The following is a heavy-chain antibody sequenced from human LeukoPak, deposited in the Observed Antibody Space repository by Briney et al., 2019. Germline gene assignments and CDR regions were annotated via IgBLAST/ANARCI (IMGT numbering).Heavy chain of an antibody. CDR1: GGSISSYY. CDR3: ARQGYDYVWGSYRYTPFDY. D-gene: IGHD3-16*02. Sequence: SETLSLTCTVSGGSISSYYWSWIRQPAGKGLEWIGRIYTSGSTNYNPSLKSRVTMSVDTSKNQFSLKLSSVTAADTAVYYCARQGYDYVWGSYRYTPFDYWGQGTLVTVSS. V-gene: IGHV4-4*07. J-gene: IGHJ4*02. CDR2: IYTSGST.